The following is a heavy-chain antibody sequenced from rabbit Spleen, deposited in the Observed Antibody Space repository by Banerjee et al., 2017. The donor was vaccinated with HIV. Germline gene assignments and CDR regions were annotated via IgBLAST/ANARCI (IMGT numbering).Heavy chain of an antibody. Sequence: LEESGGGLVKPGGTLTLTCTVSGFSFSSNWICWVRQAPGKGLEWIACIDTNDGDTDYANWPKGRFTISKSSSTTVTLQMTSLTVADTGTYFCARDTGSSFSTYGMDLWGQGTLVTVS. CDR1: GFSFSSNW. V-gene: IGHV1S45*01. D-gene: IGHD8-1*01. J-gene: IGHJ6*01. CDR2: IDTNDGDT. CDR3: ARDTGSSFSTYGMDL.